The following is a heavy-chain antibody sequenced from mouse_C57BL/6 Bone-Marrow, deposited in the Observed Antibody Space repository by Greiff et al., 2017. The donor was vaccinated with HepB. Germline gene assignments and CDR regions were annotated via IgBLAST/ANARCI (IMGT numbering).Heavy chain of an antibody. V-gene: IGHV5-17*01. J-gene: IGHJ3*01. Sequence: EVQLVESGGGLVKPGGSLKLSCAASGFTFSDYGMHWVRQAPEKGLEWVAYISSGSSTFYYADTVKGRFTISRDNAKNTLFLQMTSLRSEDTAMYYCARGGYGNYPFAYWGQGTLVTVSA. CDR2: ISSGSSTF. D-gene: IGHD2-10*02. CDR1: GFTFSDYG. CDR3: ARGGYGNYPFAY.